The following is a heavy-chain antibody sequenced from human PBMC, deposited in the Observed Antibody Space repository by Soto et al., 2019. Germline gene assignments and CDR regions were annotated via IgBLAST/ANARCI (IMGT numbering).Heavy chain of an antibody. CDR3: ARGLNLADTAMVNHY. D-gene: IGHD5-18*01. V-gene: IGHV1-46*01. CDR2: INPSGGST. Sequence: ASVKVSCKASGYTFTSYYMHWVRQAPGQGLEWMGIINPSGGSTSYAQKFQGRVTKTRDTSTSTVYMELSSLRSEDTAVYYCARGLNLADTAMVNHYWGQGTLVTVSS. CDR1: GYTFTSYY. J-gene: IGHJ4*02.